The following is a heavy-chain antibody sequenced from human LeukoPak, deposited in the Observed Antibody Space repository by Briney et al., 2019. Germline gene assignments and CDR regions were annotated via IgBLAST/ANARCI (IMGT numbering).Heavy chain of an antibody. V-gene: IGHV3-53*01. D-gene: IGHD6-13*01. J-gene: IGHJ4*02. Sequence: GGSLRLSCSASGFTLSIIYMICDREAPGKGLARGSVIYSRRSTSYPDSVKGRFTISRDNSKNTLYLQMNSLRAEDRAVYYCASGIAAGDYWGQGTLVTVSP. CDR3: ASGIAAGDY. CDR2: IYSRRST. CDR1: GFTLSIIY.